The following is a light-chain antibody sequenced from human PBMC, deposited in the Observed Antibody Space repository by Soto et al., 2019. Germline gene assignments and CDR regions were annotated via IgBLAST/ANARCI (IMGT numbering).Light chain of an antibody. CDR1: QTISRN. CDR2: AAS. Sequence: DIQVTQSPSSLSASVGDRVTIPCRASQTISRNLNWYQQKPGKAPKLLIYAASTLQSGVPSRFSGSGSGTDFTLTISCLQSEDFATYYCQQYYSYPRTFGQGTKVDIK. J-gene: IGKJ1*01. CDR3: QQYYSYPRT. V-gene: IGKV1-39*01.